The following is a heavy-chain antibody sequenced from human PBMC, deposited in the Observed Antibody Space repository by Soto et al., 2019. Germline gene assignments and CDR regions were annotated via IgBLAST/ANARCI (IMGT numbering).Heavy chain of an antibody. Sequence: QLQLQESGSGLVRPSQTLSLTCAVSGGSISSGGYSWNWIRQPPGKGLEWIGYIYHSGSTLYNPSLKSRVTISVDMSTNQFSLKLSYVTDADTAVYYCARDPLEGNWFDPWGQGTLVTVSS. CDR2: IYHSGST. CDR3: ARDPLEGNWFDP. J-gene: IGHJ5*02. V-gene: IGHV4-30-2*01. CDR1: GGSISSGGYS.